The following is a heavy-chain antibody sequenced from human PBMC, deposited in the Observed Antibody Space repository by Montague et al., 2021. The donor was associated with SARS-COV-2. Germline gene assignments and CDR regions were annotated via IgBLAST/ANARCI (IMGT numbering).Heavy chain of an antibody. V-gene: IGHV4-34*01. D-gene: IGHD3-3*01. Sequence: SETLSLTCAGYGQSCIGYYRSRIREPPCEGLSWSGDVNHSGSTNYNPSLKSRVTISVDTSKNQFSLKMNSVSAADTAVYYCARGQATIFGVLIMLPAAGALDIWGRGTMVSVSS. CDR2: VNHSGST. CDR1: GQSCIGYY. J-gene: IGHJ3*02. CDR3: ARGQATIFGVLIMLPAAGALDI.